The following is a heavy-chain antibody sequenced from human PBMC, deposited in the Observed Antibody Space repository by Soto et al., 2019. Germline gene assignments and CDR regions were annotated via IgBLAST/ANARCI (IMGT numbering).Heavy chain of an antibody. CDR1: GFTFSSYW. Sequence: EVQVMESGGGLVQPGGSLRLSCAASGFTFSSYWMHWVRQAPGKGLGWVSRINSDGTTINYADSVKGRFTISRDNAKNTLYLQMNSLRAEDTAVYYCARDDYGDGFDYWGQGTLVTVSS. V-gene: IGHV3-74*01. D-gene: IGHD4-17*01. CDR2: INSDGTTI. CDR3: ARDDYGDGFDY. J-gene: IGHJ4*02.